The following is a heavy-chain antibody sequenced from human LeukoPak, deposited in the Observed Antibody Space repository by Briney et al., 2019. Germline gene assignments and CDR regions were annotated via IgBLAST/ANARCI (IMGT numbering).Heavy chain of an antibody. Sequence: SETLSLTCTVSGGSISSYYWSWIRQPPGKGLEWIGYIYYSGSTYYNPSLKGRVAISVDTSKNHFSLKLTSVTAADTAVYYCVSEMRGAYEDYFDPWGQGTLVTVFS. J-gene: IGHJ5*02. D-gene: IGHD4-17*01. CDR1: GGSISSYY. V-gene: IGHV4-59*08. CDR3: VSEMRGAYEDYFDP. CDR2: IYYSGST.